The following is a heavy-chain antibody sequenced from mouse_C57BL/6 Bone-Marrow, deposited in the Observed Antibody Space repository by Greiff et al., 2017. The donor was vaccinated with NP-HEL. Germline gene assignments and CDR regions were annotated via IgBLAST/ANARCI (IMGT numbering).Heavy chain of an antibody. CDR1: GYTFTSYW. CDR3: ARDYYGPYYFDY. D-gene: IGHD1-1*01. CDR2: IDPSDSYT. V-gene: IGHV1-59*01. Sequence: QVQLQQPGAELVRPGTSVRLSCKASGYTFTSYWMHWVKQRPGQGLEWIGVIDPSDSYTNYNQKFKGKATLTVDTSSSTAYMQLSSLTSEDSAVYYCARDYYGPYYFDYWGQGTTLTVSS. J-gene: IGHJ2*01.